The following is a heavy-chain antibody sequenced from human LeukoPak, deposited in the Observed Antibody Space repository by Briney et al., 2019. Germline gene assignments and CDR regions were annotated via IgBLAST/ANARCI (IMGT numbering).Heavy chain of an antibody. CDR3: AKSPYDSSGYYSYYFDY. V-gene: IGHV3-30*18. CDR2: ISYDGSNK. CDR1: GFTFSSYG. D-gene: IGHD3-22*01. Sequence: GGSLRLSCAASGFTFSSYGMHWVRQAPGKGLEWVAVISYDGSNKYYADSVKGRFTISRDNSKNTLNLQMNSLRAEDTAVYYCAKSPYDSSGYYSYYFDYWGQGTLVTVSS. J-gene: IGHJ4*02.